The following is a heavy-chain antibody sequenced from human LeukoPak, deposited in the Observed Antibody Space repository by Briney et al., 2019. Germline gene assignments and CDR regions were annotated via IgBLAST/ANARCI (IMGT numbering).Heavy chain of an antibody. V-gene: IGHV3-30-3*01. Sequence: GRSLRLSCAASGFTFSSYAMHWVRQAPGKGLEWVAVISYDGSNKYYADSVKGRFTISRDNSKNTLYLQMNSLRAEDTAVYYCAGDDYGDYISYYFDYWGQGTLVTVSS. CDR1: GFTFSSYA. D-gene: IGHD4-17*01. CDR2: ISYDGSNK. CDR3: AGDDYGDYISYYFDY. J-gene: IGHJ4*02.